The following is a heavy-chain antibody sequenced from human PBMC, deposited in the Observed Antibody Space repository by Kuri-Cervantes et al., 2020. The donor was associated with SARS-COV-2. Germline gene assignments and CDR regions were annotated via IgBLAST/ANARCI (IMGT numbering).Heavy chain of an antibody. J-gene: IGHJ4*02. CDR1: GFTFRISG. CDR2: LANNGAHE. D-gene: IGHD3-3*01. Sequence: GGSLRLSCAPSGFTFRISGMHWVRQAPGKGLEWVALLANNGAHEYYADSVKGRCTISRDNFKNTLFLQMNSLSSGDTAMYYCPEGGDFWGGFTYFDSCGPGTLVTVSS. CDR3: PEGGDFWGGFTYFDS. V-gene: IGHV3-30*18.